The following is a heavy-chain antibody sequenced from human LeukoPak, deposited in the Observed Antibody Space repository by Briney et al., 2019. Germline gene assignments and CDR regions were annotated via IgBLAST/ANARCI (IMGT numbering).Heavy chain of an antibody. CDR1: GYTFTSYG. J-gene: IGHJ4*02. CDR2: ISAYNGNT. Sequence: ASVKVSCKASGYTFTSYGISWVRQAPGQGLEWMGWISAYNGNTNYAQKLQGRVTMTTDTSTSTAYKELRSLRSDDTAVYYCAVGQSGSYYFDYWGQGTLVTVSS. D-gene: IGHD1-26*01. V-gene: IGHV1-18*01. CDR3: AVGQSGSYYFDY.